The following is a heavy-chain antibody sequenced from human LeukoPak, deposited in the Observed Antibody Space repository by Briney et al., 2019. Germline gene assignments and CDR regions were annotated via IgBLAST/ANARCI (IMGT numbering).Heavy chain of an antibody. Sequence: ASVKVSCKASGYSYTDYYIHWVRQAPGQGLEYLGWINPNTGGSSSPQKFRVRVTMTTDTSTSTAYMELSSLRSEDTAVYYCARQIGYCSSTSCYTRGPCVYWGQGTLVTVSS. CDR1: GYSYTDYY. J-gene: IGHJ4*02. CDR3: ARQIGYCSSTSCYTRGPCVY. D-gene: IGHD2-2*02. V-gene: IGHV1-2*02. CDR2: INPNTGGS.